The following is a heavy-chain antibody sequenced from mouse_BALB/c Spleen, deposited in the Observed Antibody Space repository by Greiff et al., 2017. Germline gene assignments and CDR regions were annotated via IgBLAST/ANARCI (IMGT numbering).Heavy chain of an antibody. J-gene: IGHJ4*01. CDR3: ARNLGYYDAMDY. V-gene: IGHV2-6-4*01. CDR2: IWGGGST. Sequence: VKVVESGPGLVAPSQSLSITCTVSGFSLSRYSVHWVRQPPGKGLEWLGMIWGGGSTDYNSALKSRLSISKDNSKSQVFLKMNSLQTDDTAMYYCARNLGYYDAMDYWGQGTSVTVSS. CDR1: GFSLSRYS. D-gene: IGHD2-2*01.